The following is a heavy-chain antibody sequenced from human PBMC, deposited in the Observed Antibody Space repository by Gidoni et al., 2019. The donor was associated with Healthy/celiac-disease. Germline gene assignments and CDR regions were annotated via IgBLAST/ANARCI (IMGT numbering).Heavy chain of an antibody. V-gene: IGHV4-61*02. D-gene: IGHD3-22*01. Sequence: QVQLQESGPGLVKPSQTLSLTCTVSGGSISSGSYYWSWIRQPAGKGLEWIGRIYTSGSTNYNPSLKSRVTISVDTSKNQFSLKLSSVTAADTAVYYCARESTYDSSVWGQGTLVTVSS. J-gene: IGHJ4*02. CDR3: ARESTYDSSV. CDR2: IYTSGST. CDR1: GGSISSGSYY.